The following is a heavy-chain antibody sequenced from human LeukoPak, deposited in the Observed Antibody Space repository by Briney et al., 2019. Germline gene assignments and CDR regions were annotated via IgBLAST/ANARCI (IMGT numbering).Heavy chain of an antibody. CDR2: INHSGST. CDR3: ARHGQRGGAFDI. CDR1: GGSFSGYY. J-gene: IGHJ3*02. D-gene: IGHD6-25*01. V-gene: IGHV4-34*01. Sequence: PSETLSLTCAVYGGSFSGYYWSWIRQPPGKGLEWIGEINHSGSTNYNPSLKSRVTISVDTSKNQFSLRLSSVTAADTAVYYCARHGQRGGAFDIWGQGTMVTVSS.